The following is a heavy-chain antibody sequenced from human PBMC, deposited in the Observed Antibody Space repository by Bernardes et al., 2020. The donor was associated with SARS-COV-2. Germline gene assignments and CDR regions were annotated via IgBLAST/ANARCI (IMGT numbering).Heavy chain of an antibody. J-gene: IGHJ4*02. V-gene: IGHV4-4*07. CDR2: IYSRGDT. CDR1: GGPISNYW. D-gene: IGHD3-10*01. CDR3: ARWGYSGSGSHYSFDY. Sequence: SETLSLTCSVSGGPISNYWWNWIRQPAGKGLEWIGRIYSRGDTDYVPSLKSRVTMSVDAAKNQFSLRLTSLTAADTAVYYCARWGYSGSGSHYSFDYWGQGILVAVSS.